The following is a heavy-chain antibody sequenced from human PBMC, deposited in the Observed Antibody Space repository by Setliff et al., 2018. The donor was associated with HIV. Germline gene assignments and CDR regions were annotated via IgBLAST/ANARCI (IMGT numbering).Heavy chain of an antibody. D-gene: IGHD5-18*01. Sequence: ASETLSLTCTVSGGSISSSTYYWGWIRQPPGKGLEWIASIYQSGSTYYNPSLKSRVIISIDTSKNQFSLKLSSVTAADTAVYYCAILRGYSYGYFFDYWGQGMLVTVSS. V-gene: IGHV4-39*07. CDR1: GGSISSSTYY. J-gene: IGHJ4*02. CDR3: AILRGYSYGYFFDY. CDR2: IYQSGST.